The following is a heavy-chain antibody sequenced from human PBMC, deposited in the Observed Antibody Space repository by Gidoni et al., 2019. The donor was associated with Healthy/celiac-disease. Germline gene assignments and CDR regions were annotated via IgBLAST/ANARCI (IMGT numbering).Heavy chain of an antibody. D-gene: IGHD2-2*01. CDR2: ISSSSSYI. CDR1: GFTFSSYS. J-gene: IGHJ4*02. CDR3: ARDPGGIVVVPAAPDY. Sequence: EVQLVESGGGLVKPGGSLRLSCAASGFTFSSYSMNWVRQAPGKGLEWVSSISSSSSYIYYADSVKGRFTISRDNAKNSLYLQMNSLRAEDTAVYYCARDPGGIVVVPAAPDYWGQGTLVTVSS. V-gene: IGHV3-21*01.